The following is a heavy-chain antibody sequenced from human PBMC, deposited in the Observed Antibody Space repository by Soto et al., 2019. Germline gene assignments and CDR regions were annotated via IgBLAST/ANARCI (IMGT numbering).Heavy chain of an antibody. J-gene: IGHJ4*02. Sequence: EVQLVESGGGLVQPGESLRLSCAASGFTVSSKYMSWVRQAPGKGLEWVSIIYMRGSTFYADSVKGRFTISRDTSKNTLYHQMDHLTVQDTAMYYCARDSLPGTRTWADHWGQGPLVTVSS. CDR3: ARDSLPGTRTWADH. CDR2: IYMRGST. V-gene: IGHV3-66*01. CDR1: GFTVSSKY. D-gene: IGHD1-26*01.